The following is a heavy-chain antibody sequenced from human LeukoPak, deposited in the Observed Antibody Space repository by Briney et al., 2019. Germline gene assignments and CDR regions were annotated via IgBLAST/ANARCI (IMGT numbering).Heavy chain of an antibody. CDR2: IYYGGNT. CDR1: GDSINSGDYY. J-gene: IGHJ5*02. CDR3: ARGVGGYRFDP. Sequence: SETLSLTCTVSGDSINSGDYYWSWIRQPPGKGLEWIGYIYYGGNTNYNPSLQSRVTISVDTSKSQFSLKLSSVTAADTAVYYCARGVGGYRFDPWGQGTLVTVSS. D-gene: IGHD1-1*01. V-gene: IGHV4-61*08.